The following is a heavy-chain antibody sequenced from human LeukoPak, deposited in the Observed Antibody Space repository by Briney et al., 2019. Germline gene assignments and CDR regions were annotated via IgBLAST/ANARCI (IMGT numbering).Heavy chain of an antibody. CDR2: ISGSGGST. J-gene: IGHJ4*02. CDR3: AKVASYYYDSSAYYDH. CDR1: GFTFSSYA. V-gene: IGHV3-23*01. D-gene: IGHD3-22*01. Sequence: GGSLRLSCAASGFTFSSYAMSWARQAPGKGLEWVSGISGSGGSTHYADSVKGRFTISRDNSKNTLYLQMNSLRAEDTAVYYCAKVASYYYDSSAYYDHWGQGTLVTVSS.